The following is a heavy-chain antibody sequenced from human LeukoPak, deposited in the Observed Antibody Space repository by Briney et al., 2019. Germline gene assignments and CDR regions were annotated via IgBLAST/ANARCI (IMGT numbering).Heavy chain of an antibody. D-gene: IGHD6-19*01. V-gene: IGHV4-59*01. CDR1: GGSISSYY. CDR2: IFYSGST. CDR3: ASYSGSNDY. Sequence: SETLSLTCTVSGGSISSYYWSWVRRPPGKGLEWIGHIFYSGSTNYNPSLKSRVTISVDTSKNQFSLKLSSVTAADTAVYYCASYSGSNDYWGQGTLVTVSS. J-gene: IGHJ4*02.